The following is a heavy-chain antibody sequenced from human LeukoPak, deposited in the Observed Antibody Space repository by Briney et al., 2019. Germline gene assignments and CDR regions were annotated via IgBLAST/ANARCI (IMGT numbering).Heavy chain of an antibody. V-gene: IGHV4-59*01. CDR2: IYYSGST. CDR1: GDSIGIYY. D-gene: IGHD1-26*01. Sequence: SETLSLTCTVCGDSIGIYYWIWVRQPPGKGLEWIGYIYYSGSTNYNPSLKSRVTISVDTSKNQFSLKLNSVTAADTAVYYCARGYYSGSNPLQWFDPWGQGTLVTVSS. J-gene: IGHJ5*02. CDR3: ARGYYSGSNPLQWFDP.